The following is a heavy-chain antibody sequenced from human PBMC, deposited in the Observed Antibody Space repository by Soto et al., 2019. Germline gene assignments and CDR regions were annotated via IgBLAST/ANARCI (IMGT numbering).Heavy chain of an antibody. Sequence: QVQLVQSGAAVKKPGASVKVSCKASGYTFISYGITWVRQAPGQGLEWMGWISAYNGNTNYAQKLQGRVTMTTDTSTSTAYMELRSLRSDDTAVYYCARGGGYSGYDYYYYYGMDVWGQGTTVTVSS. V-gene: IGHV1-18*01. CDR3: ARGGGYSGYDYYYYYGMDV. J-gene: IGHJ6*02. CDR2: ISAYNGNT. D-gene: IGHD5-12*01. CDR1: GYTFISYG.